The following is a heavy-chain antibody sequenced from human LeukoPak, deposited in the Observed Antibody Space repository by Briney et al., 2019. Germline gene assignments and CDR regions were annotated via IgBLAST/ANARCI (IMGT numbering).Heavy chain of an antibody. V-gene: IGHV4-59*01. Sequence: SETLSLTCTVAGGSISSYYWSWIRQPPGKGLEWIGYIYYSGTTNYNPSLKSRVTISVDTSKNQFSLKLSSMTAADTAVYYCARGVYIAAAQYAYWGQGTLVTVSS. CDR1: GGSISSYY. CDR2: IYYSGTT. J-gene: IGHJ4*02. CDR3: ARGVYIAAAQYAY. D-gene: IGHD6-13*01.